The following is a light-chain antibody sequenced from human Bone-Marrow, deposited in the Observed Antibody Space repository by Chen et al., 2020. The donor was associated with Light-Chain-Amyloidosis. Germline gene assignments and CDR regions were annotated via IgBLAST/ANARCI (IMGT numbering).Light chain of an antibody. V-gene: IGKV3-20*01. CDR1: QTISSNY. Sequence: EIVLTQSPGTLSLSPGEGANLSCRASQTISSNYLTWYQQKFGQAPRLLIYGSSSRATGIPDRFTGSGSGTDFTLNINRLEPEDFAMYYCQQYGTSPLTFGVGTKVEIK. J-gene: IGKJ4*01. CDR3: QQYGTSPLT. CDR2: GSS.